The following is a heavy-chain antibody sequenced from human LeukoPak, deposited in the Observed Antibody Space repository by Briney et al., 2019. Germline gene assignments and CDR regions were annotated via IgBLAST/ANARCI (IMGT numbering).Heavy chain of an antibody. D-gene: IGHD1-26*01. CDR3: ARAGGGYSFDY. V-gene: IGHV4-59*01. Sequence: TSETLSLTCTLSGGSISTDYWSWIRQPPGKRLEWIGYSYYSGSTTHNPSLKGRVTISVDTSRNQFSLKLTSVTAADTAVYYCARAGGGYSFDYWGQGTLVTVSS. CDR2: SYYSGST. J-gene: IGHJ4*02. CDR1: GGSISTDY.